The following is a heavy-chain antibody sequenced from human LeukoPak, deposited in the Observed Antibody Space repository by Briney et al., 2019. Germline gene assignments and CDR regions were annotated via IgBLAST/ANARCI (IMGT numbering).Heavy chain of an antibody. CDR3: ARDGYDYETDS. J-gene: IGHJ4*02. CDR2: SPSSSSTI. CDR1: GFTFSSYA. V-gene: IGHV3-48*02. Sequence: GGSLRLSCAASGFTFSSYAMHWVRQAPGKGLEWVSYSPSSSSTIYYADSVQGRFTVSRDNAKNSLFLQMNSMRDDDTAVYYCARDGYDYETDSWGQGTLVTVSS. D-gene: IGHD5-18*01.